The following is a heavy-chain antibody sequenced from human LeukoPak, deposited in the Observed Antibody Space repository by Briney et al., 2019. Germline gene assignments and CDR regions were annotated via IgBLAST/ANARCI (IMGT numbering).Heavy chain of an antibody. J-gene: IGHJ3*02. V-gene: IGHV3-11*01. CDR1: GFTFSDYY. Sequence: KPGGSLRLSCAASGFTFSDYYMSWIRQAPGKGLEWVSYISSSGSTIYYADSVKGRFTISRGNAKNSLYLQMNSLRAEDTAVYYCARGVSHYYDSSGYYNAFDIWGQGTMVTVSS. CDR3: ARGVSHYYDSSGYYNAFDI. CDR2: ISSSGSTI. D-gene: IGHD3-22*01.